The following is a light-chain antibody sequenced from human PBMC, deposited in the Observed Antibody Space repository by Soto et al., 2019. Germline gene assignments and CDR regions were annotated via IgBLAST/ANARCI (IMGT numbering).Light chain of an antibody. CDR1: QSIGRL. J-gene: IGKJ2*01. V-gene: IGKV1-5*01. CDR3: QHYNSYLGT. Sequence: DLHLTQSPSTLSASAGDRVTITCRASQSIGRLLAWYQQRPGKAPQLLILDASTLESGVPPRFSGSGSGTEFTLTITSLQPEDFATYYCQHYNSYLGTFGQGTK. CDR2: DAS.